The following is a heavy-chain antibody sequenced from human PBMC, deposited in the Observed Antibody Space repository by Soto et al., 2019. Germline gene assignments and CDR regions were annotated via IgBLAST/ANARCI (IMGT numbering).Heavy chain of an antibody. CDR3: AKGAVEGGKGASAPRRYGMDV. CDR1: GFTFSNYA. J-gene: IGHJ6*02. Sequence: EVQLLESGGDLVQPGGSLRLSCAASGFTFSNYAMSWVRQAPGKGLEWVSAISTSGGSTYYADSAKGRFTISRDNPKSTLYLQMNSLRAEDTAIYYCAKGAVEGGKGASAPRRYGMDVWGQGTTVTVSS. D-gene: IGHD1-26*01. CDR2: ISTSGGST. V-gene: IGHV3-23*01.